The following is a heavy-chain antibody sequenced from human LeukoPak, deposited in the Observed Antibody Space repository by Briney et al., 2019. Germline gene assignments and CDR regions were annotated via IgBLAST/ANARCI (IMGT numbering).Heavy chain of an antibody. CDR1: GYTLTSYD. D-gene: IGHD6-13*01. Sequence: ASVKVSCKASGYTLTSYDINWVRQATGQGLEWMGWMNPNSGNTGYAQKFQGRVTMTRNTSISTAYMELSSLRSEDTAVYYCARDSSSWSSRTFDYWGQGTLVTVSS. CDR3: ARDSSSWSSRTFDY. CDR2: MNPNSGNT. V-gene: IGHV1-8*01. J-gene: IGHJ4*02.